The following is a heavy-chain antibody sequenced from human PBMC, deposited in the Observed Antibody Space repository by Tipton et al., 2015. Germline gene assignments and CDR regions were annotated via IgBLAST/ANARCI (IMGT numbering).Heavy chain of an antibody. CDR1: GGSIGSRSYY. CDR2: IYYSGST. D-gene: IGHD3-10*01. V-gene: IGHV4-39*02. CDR3: AREGLGSYYNWFDP. J-gene: IGHJ5*02. Sequence: TLSLTCTVSGGSIGSRSYYWGWIRQPPGKGLEWIGSIYYSGSTYYNPSLKSRVTISVDTSKNQFSLKLSSVTAADTAVYYCAREGLGSYYNWFDPWGQGTLVTVSS.